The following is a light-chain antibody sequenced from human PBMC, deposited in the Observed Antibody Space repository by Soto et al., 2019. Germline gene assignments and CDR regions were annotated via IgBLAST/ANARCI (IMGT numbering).Light chain of an antibody. CDR1: QSVSSSY. CDR3: QQYGSSPPIT. CDR2: GAS. Sequence: EIVLTQSPGTLSLSPGERATLSCRASQSVSSSYLAWYQQKPGQAPRLLIYGASSRATGIPDRFSGSGSGTDFTLTISRLEPEDNAVYYCQQYGSSPPITFGQGTRLEIK. V-gene: IGKV3-20*01. J-gene: IGKJ5*01.